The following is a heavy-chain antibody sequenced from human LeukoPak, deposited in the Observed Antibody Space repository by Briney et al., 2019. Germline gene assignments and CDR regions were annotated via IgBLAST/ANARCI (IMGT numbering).Heavy chain of an antibody. CDR2: IKPNIGGT. V-gene: IGHV1-2*02. J-gene: IGHJ5*02. CDR3: ATNILVRDIINWFDP. D-gene: IGHD3-10*01. CDR1: GYSFADYY. Sequence: ASVKVSCKASGYSFADYYMHWVRQAPGQGLEWMGWIKPNIGGTRSAQKFRGRVTMTRDSSISPAYMELSSLRYDDTAVYYCATNILVRDIINWFDPWGQGTLVTVSS.